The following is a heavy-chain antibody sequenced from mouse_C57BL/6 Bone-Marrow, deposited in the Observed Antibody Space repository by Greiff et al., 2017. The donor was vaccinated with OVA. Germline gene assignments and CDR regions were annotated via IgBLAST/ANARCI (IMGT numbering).Heavy chain of an antibody. J-gene: IGHJ4*01. CDR2: INPNYGTT. Sequence: EVQLQQSGPELVKPGASVKISCKASGYSFTDYNMNWVKQSNGKSLEWIGVINPNYGTTSYNPKFTGKATLTRDQSSSTAYMQLNSLTSEDSAVYYCALITTVVAPGAMDYGGQGTSVTVSS. CDR3: ALITTVVAPGAMDY. V-gene: IGHV1-39*01. CDR1: GYSFTDYN. D-gene: IGHD1-1*01.